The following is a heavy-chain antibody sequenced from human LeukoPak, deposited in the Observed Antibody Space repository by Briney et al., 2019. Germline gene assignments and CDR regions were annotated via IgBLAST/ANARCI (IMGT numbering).Heavy chain of an antibody. J-gene: IGHJ4*02. D-gene: IGHD2-2*01. CDR1: GYTFTGYY. Sequence: ASVKVSCKASGYTFTGYYMHWVRQAPGQGLEWMEWINPNSGGTNYARKFQGRVTMTRDTSISTAYMELSRLRSDDTAVYYCARGDIVVAPGVDYWGQGTLVTVSS. CDR2: INPNSGGT. V-gene: IGHV1-2*02. CDR3: ARGDIVVAPGVDY.